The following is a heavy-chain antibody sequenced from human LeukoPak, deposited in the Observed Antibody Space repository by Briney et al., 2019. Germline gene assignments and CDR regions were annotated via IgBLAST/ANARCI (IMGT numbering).Heavy chain of an antibody. D-gene: IGHD1-26*01. J-gene: IGHJ4*02. CDR3: AREWELYFDY. Sequence: SETLSLTCTVSGGSISSYYWSWIRQPPGKGLEWIGYIYYSGSTNYNPSLKSRVTISADTSKNQFSLKLSSVTAADTAVYYCAREWELYFDYWGQGTLVTVSS. V-gene: IGHV4-59*01. CDR1: GGSISSYY. CDR2: IYYSGST.